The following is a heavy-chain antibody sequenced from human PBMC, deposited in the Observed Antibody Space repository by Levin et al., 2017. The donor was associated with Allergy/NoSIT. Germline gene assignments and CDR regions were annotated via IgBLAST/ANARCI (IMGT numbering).Heavy chain of an antibody. Sequence: GGSLRLSCAASGFTFSEYAMTWVRQAPGKGLEWVSVITGGGSDTYYGDSVKGRFTVSRANSKNTLYLELNGLRADDTAVYYWAKKQGGTTGFSFDVWGQGTMVTVSS. J-gene: IGHJ3*01. D-gene: IGHD1/OR15-1a*01. CDR1: GFTFSEYA. V-gene: IGHV3-23*01. CDR2: ITGGGSDT. CDR3: AKKQGGTTGFSFDV.